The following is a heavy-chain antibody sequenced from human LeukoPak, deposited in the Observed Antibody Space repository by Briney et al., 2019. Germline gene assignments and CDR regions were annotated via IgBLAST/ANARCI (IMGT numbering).Heavy chain of an antibody. Sequence: SQTLSLTCTVSGGSISSGDCYWSWIRQPPGKGLEWIGYIYYSGSTYYNPSLKSRVTISVDTSKNQFSLKLSSVTAADTAVYYCARVKSGYDSCFDYWGQGTLVTVSS. CDR3: ARVKSGYDSCFDY. J-gene: IGHJ4*02. V-gene: IGHV4-30-4*01. D-gene: IGHD5-12*01. CDR2: IYYSGST. CDR1: GGSISSGDCY.